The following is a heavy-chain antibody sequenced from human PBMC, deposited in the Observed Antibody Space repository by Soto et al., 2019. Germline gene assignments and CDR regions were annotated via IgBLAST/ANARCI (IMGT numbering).Heavy chain of an antibody. CDR1: GFTVSSNY. CDR2: IYSGGST. Sequence: PGGSLRLSCAASGFTVSSNYMSWVRQAPGKGLEWVSVIYSGGSTYYADSVKGRFTISRDNSKNTLYLQMNSLRAEDTAVYYCAREVQGVVTMIVNYWGQGTLVTVSS. J-gene: IGHJ4*02. V-gene: IGHV3-66*01. CDR3: AREVQGVVTMIVNY. D-gene: IGHD3-22*01.